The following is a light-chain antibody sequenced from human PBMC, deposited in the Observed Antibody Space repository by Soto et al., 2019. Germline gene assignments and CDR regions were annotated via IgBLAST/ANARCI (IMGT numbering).Light chain of an antibody. CDR1: QSVSSSY. Sequence: ESVLTQSPGTLSMSPGERATLSCRASQSVSSSYSAWYQQKPGQAPRLLIYGASRRATGIPDRFSGSGYGKDLHLTISRLEPEDFGVYYCQQYGSSPFTFGPGTKVDIK. CDR2: GAS. V-gene: IGKV3-20*01. J-gene: IGKJ3*01. CDR3: QQYGSSPFT.